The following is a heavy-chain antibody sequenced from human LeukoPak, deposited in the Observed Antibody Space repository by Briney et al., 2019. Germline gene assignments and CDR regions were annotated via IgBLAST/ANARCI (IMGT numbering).Heavy chain of an antibody. CDR1: GFTISTKY. D-gene: IGHD6-19*01. CDR2: VNNDGSST. J-gene: IGHJ4*02. V-gene: IGHV3-74*01. CDR3: ARSSYPYYFDY. Sequence: GGSLRLSCAASGFTISTKYMNWVRQAPGKGLMWVSRVNNDGSSTTYADSVEGRFTISRDNARNTLYLQMNSLRAEDTAVYYCARSSYPYYFDYWGQGTLVTVSS.